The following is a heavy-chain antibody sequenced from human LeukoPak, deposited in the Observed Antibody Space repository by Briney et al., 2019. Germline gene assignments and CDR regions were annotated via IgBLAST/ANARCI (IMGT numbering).Heavy chain of an antibody. CDR2: IYSSGST. V-gene: IGHV4-61*02. CDR1: GGSISSGSYY. D-gene: IGHD5-18*01. CDR3: ARETGYSYGFFGY. J-gene: IGHJ4*02. Sequence: SETLSLTCTVSGGSISSGSYYWSWIRQPAGKGLEWIGRIYSSGSTNYNPSLKSRVTISLDTSKNQFSLKLSSVTAADTAVYYCARETGYSYGFFGYWGQGTLVTVSS.